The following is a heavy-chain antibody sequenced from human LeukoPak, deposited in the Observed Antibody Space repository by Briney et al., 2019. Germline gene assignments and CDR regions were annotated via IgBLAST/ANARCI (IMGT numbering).Heavy chain of an antibody. CDR1: GGSISSNSYY. CDR3: ARRLNYYDSSGYSEYFDY. Sequence: SETLSLTCTVSGGSISSNSYYWGWIRQPPGKGLEWIGSINYSGSTYYNPSLKSRVTISVDTSKNQFSLKLSSVTAADTAVYYCARRLNYYDSSGYSEYFDYWGQGTLVTVSS. V-gene: IGHV4-39*01. J-gene: IGHJ4*02. CDR2: INYSGST. D-gene: IGHD3-22*01.